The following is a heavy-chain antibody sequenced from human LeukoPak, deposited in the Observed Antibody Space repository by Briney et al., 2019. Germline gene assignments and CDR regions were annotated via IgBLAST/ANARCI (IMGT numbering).Heavy chain of an antibody. J-gene: IGHJ4*02. CDR3: ARDQQYDFWSGYSPFDY. V-gene: IGHV4-39*07. CDR1: GGSISSSNYY. Sequence: PSETLSLTCTVSGGSISSSNYYWGWIRQPPGKGLEWIGNIYYSGSTYYNPSLKSRVTISVDTSKNQFSLKLSSVTAADTAVYYCARDQQYDFWSGYSPFDYWGQGTLVTVSS. D-gene: IGHD3-3*01. CDR2: IYYSGST.